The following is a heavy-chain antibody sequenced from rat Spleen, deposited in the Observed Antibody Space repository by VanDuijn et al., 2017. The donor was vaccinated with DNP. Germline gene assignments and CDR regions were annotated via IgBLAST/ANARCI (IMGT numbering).Heavy chain of an antibody. CDR2: ISYSGST. J-gene: IGHJ2*01. CDR3: ARWTRYFDY. Sequence: EVQLQESGSGLVKPSQSLSLTCSVTGYSITSNYWGWIRKFPGNKMEYIGHISYSGSTNYNPSLRSRISITRDTSKNHFFQHLNSVTTEDTATYYCARWTRYFDYWGQGVMVTVSS. D-gene: IGHD1-7*01. V-gene: IGHV3-1*01. CDR1: GYSITSNY.